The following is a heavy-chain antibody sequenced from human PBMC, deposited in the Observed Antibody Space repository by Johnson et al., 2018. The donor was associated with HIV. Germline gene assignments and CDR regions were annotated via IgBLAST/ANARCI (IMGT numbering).Heavy chain of an antibody. CDR1: GFTFSDYW. D-gene: IGHD3-10*01. Sequence: QVLLVESGGGLIQSGGSLRLSCAASGFTFSDYWMTWVRQAPGKGLEWVAFIRYDGSNKYYADSVKGRFTISRDNSKNTLYLQMNSLRAEDTAVYYCAKDRDYYGSGLIWGQGTMVTVSS. CDR2: IRYDGSNK. V-gene: IGHV3-30*02. CDR3: AKDRDYYGSGLI. J-gene: IGHJ3*02.